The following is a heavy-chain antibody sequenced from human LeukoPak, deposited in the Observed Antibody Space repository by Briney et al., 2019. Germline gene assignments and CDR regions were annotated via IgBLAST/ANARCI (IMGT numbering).Heavy chain of an antibody. CDR1: GFTFSSSA. V-gene: IGHV3-23*01. J-gene: IGHJ5*02. Sequence: GGSLRLSCAASGFTFSSSAMSWVRQAPGKGLEWVSAISNNGGYTYYADSVQGRFTISRDNSKNTLYLQMSSLRAEDTAVYYCAAYYYDSSGYLGAWGQGTLVTVSS. D-gene: IGHD3-22*01. CDR2: ISNNGGYT. CDR3: AAYYYDSSGYLGA.